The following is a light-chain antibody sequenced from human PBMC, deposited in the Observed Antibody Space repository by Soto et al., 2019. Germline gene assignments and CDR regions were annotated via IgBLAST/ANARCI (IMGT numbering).Light chain of an antibody. J-gene: IGKJ2*01. V-gene: IGKV3-11*01. CDR2: DAS. CDR1: QSVGYH. Sequence: EIVLTQSPATLSLSPGERATLSCRASQSVGYHLAWYQQKPGQAPRLLIYDASNRATGIPARFSGSGSGTDFTLAISSLEPEDFAVYYCQQYDDSATFGQGTKVDIK. CDR3: QQYDDSAT.